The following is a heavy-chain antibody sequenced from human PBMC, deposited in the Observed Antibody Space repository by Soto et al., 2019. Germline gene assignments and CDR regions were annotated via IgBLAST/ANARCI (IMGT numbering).Heavy chain of an antibody. CDR2: ISASVGST. CDR3: AKGGQSHDY. J-gene: IGHJ4*02. CDR1: GFTFSNYA. Sequence: HPGGSLRLSCAASGFTFSNYAMSWVRQAPGKGLEWVSAISASVGSTYYTDSVKGRFTISRDNSKNTLYLQMNSLRAEDTAVYYCAKGGQSHDYWGQGTLVTVSS. V-gene: IGHV3-23*01.